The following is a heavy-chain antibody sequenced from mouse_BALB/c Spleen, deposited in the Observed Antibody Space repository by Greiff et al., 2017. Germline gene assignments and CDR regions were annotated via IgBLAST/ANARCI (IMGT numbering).Heavy chain of an antibody. D-gene: IGHD4-1*01. CDR3: ARALWDYYGDY. V-gene: IGHV1-74*04. J-gene: IGHJ2*01. Sequence: VHLQQPGAALVSLGAPVKLPFKASGYSFTSYWLNWVKQRPGQGFEWIGMIHPSDSETRLNQKFKDNATLTVDKSSSTAYMQLSSPTSEDSADYYCARALWDYYGDYWGQGTTLTVSS. CDR2: IHPSDSET. CDR1: GYSFTSYW.